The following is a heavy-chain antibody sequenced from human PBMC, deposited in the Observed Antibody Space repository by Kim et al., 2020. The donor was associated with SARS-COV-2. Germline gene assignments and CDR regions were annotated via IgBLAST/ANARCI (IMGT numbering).Heavy chain of an antibody. Sequence: DPEKGRFTISRDNSKNTLYLQMNSLRAEDTAVYYCAKDFSGVGSGSSFDYWGQGTLVTVSS. D-gene: IGHD3-10*01. CDR3: AKDFSGVGSGSSFDY. V-gene: IGHV3-23*01. J-gene: IGHJ4*02.